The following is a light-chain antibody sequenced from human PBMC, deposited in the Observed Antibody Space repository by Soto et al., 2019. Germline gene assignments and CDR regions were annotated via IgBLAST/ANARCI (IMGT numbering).Light chain of an antibody. J-gene: IGKJ1*01. CDR2: ATS. Sequence: DIQMTQSPSSLSASVGDRVTITCRASQDIANYLAWYQQKPGKAPKFLIYATSTFQSGVPSRFSGGGSGTEFTLTISSLQPDDFATYYCQHYNSYSEAFGQGTKVDIK. CDR1: QDIANY. CDR3: QHYNSYSEA. V-gene: IGKV1-16*01.